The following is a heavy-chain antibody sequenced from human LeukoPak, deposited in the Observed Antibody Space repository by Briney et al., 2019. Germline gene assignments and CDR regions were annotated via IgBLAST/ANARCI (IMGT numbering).Heavy chain of an antibody. Sequence: ASVKVSCKASGYTFTSYGISWVRKAPGQGLEWMGWISAYNGNTNYAQKLQGRVTMTTDTSTSTAYMELRSLRSDDTAVYYCARDDDHHCSGGSCYPDFDYWGQGTLVTVSS. CDR1: GYTFTSYG. CDR3: ARDDDHHCSGGSCYPDFDY. V-gene: IGHV1-18*01. J-gene: IGHJ4*02. CDR2: ISAYNGNT. D-gene: IGHD2-15*01.